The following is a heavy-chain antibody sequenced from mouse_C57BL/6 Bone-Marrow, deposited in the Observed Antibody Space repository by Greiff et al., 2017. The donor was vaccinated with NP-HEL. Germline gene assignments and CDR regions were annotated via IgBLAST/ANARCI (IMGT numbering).Heavy chain of an antibody. Sequence: QVQLKESGPGLVQPSQSLSITCTVSGFSLTSYGVHWVRQSPGKGLEWLGVLWSGGSTDYNAAFISRLSISKDNSKSQVFFKMNSLQADDTAIYYCASYGLYAMDYWGQGTSVTVSS. CDR3: ASYGLYAMDY. V-gene: IGHV2-2*01. CDR2: LWSGGST. CDR1: GFSLTSYG. J-gene: IGHJ4*01. D-gene: IGHD1-2*01.